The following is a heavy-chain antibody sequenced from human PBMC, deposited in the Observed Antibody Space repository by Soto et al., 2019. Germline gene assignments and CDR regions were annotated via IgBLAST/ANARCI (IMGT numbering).Heavy chain of an antibody. D-gene: IGHD3-22*01. CDR3: AKSNRGAYDTPDF. J-gene: IGHJ4*02. V-gene: IGHV3-30*18. CDR2: ISYDGRNK. CDR1: GFSLNDYG. Sequence: QPGGSLRLSCAASGFSLNDYGMHWVRQPPGKGLEWVADISYDGRNKYYTDSVRGRFTISRDISKGTLYLQMNSLRPEDTAVYYCAKSNRGAYDTPDFWGQGTPVT.